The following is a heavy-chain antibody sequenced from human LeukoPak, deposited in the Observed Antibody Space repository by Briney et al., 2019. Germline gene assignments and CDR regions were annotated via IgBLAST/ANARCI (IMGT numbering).Heavy chain of an antibody. CDR3: ATRGTKYYYYGLDV. CDR1: GGSISSYY. J-gene: IGHJ6*02. V-gene: IGHV4-59*01. CDR2: IYYSGTT. D-gene: IGHD2-8*01. Sequence: SETLSLTCTVSGGSISSYYWSWIRQPPGKGVEWIGYIYYSGTTDYNPSLKSRVTISVDTSKNQFSLKLSSVTAADTAVYYCATRGTKYYYYGLDVWGQGTTVTVSS.